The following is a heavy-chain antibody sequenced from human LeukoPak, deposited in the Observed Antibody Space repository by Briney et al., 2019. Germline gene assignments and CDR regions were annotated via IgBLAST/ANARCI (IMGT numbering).Heavy chain of an antibody. J-gene: IGHJ4*02. CDR2: IGSDGNEK. D-gene: IGHD3-22*01. CDR3: AQERGGRGFFDY. V-gene: IGHV3-30*02. CDR1: GFTFSTYG. Sequence: PGGSLRLSCAASGFTFSTYGMQWVRQAPGKGLEWVAFIGSDGNEKYYADSVKGRFTISRDNSRSTLYLQMNSLRVEDTAVYYCAQERGGRGFFDYWGQGTLVFVSS.